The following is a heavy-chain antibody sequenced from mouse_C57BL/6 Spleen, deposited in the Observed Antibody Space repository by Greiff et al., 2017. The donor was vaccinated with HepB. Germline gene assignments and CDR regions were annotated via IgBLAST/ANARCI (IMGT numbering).Heavy chain of an antibody. J-gene: IGHJ2*01. CDR1: GYTFTSYW. V-gene: IGHV1-50*01. Sequence: QVQLQQSGAELVKPGASVKLSCKASGYTFTSYWMQWVKQRPGQGLEWIGEIDPSDSYTNYNQKFKGKATLTVDTSSSTAYMQLSSLTSEDSAVYYCARGGLRRAGNYFDYWGQGTTLTVSS. D-gene: IGHD2-2*01. CDR3: ARGGLRRAGNYFDY. CDR2: IDPSDSYT.